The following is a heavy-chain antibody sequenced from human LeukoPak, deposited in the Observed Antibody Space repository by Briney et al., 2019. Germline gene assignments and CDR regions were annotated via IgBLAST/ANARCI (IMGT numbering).Heavy chain of an antibody. CDR1: GYTFTGYY. J-gene: IGHJ6*03. CDR2: INPNSGGT. Sequence: GASVKVSCKASGYTFTGYYMHWVRQAPGQGLEWMGWINPNSGGTNYAQKFQGRVTMTRDTSISTAYMELSRLRSDDTAVYYCARGSVTVTTGYYMDVWGKGTTVTVSS. V-gene: IGHV1-2*02. CDR3: ARGSVTVTTGYYMDV. D-gene: IGHD4-17*01.